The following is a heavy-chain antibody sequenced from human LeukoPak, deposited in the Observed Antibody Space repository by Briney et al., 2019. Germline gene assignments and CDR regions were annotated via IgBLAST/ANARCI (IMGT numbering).Heavy chain of an antibody. J-gene: IGHJ4*02. V-gene: IGHV3-11*06. CDR2: ISSSSSYI. CDR1: GFTFSDYY. CDR3: ARVQWGGFDY. Sequence: PGGSLRLSCAASGFTFSDYYMSWVRQAPGKGLEWVSSISSSSSYIYYADSVKGRFTISRDNAKNSLYLQMNSLRAEDTAVYYCARVQWGGFDYWGQGTLVTVSS. D-gene: IGHD6-19*01.